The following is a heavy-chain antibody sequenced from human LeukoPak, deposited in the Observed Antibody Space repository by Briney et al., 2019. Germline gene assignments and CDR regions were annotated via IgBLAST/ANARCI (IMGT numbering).Heavy chain of an antibody. J-gene: IGHJ4*02. V-gene: IGHV3-21*01. Sequence: PGGSLRLSCAASGFTFSSYSMNWVRQAPGKGLEWVSSISSSSSYIYYADSVKGRFTISRDNAKNSLYLQMNSLRAEDTAVYYCARDGGGATPSFDYWGRGTLVTVSS. CDR3: ARDGGGATPSFDY. D-gene: IGHD1-26*01. CDR2: ISSSSSYI. CDR1: GFTFSSYS.